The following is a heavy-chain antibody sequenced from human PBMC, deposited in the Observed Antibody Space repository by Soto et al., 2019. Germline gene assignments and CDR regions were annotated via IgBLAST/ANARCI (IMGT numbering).Heavy chain of an antibody. J-gene: IGHJ2*01. CDR1: GFTASSYS. CDR3: ARDKLAVSWYAGNSPGWDIDL. CDR2: IGSSSTNI. Sequence: EVQLVESGGGLVKPGGSLRLSCEASGFTASSYSMNWVRQAPGRGLEWVPSIGSSSTNIHYADSMKGRFTISRDNAKNSPYLQMNIMRVEDTAVYYRARDKLAVSWYAGNSPGWDIDLWGRGTLVTVSS. V-gene: IGHV3-21*02. D-gene: IGHD6-13*01.